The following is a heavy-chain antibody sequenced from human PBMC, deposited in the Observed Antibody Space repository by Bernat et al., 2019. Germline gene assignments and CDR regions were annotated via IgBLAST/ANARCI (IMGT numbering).Heavy chain of an antibody. D-gene: IGHD2-2*02. Sequence: QVQLVESGGGVVQPGGSLRLSCAASGFTFSSYGMHWVRQAPGKGLEWVAFIRYDGSNKYYADSVKGRFTISRDNSKNTLYLQMNSLRAEDTAVYYCAKDWGCSSNSCYKNPNNYYYYYGMDVWGQGTTVTVSS. CDR3: AKDWGCSSNSCYKNPNNYYYYYGMDV. CDR2: IRYDGSNK. CDR1: GFTFSSYG. J-gene: IGHJ6*02. V-gene: IGHV3-30*02.